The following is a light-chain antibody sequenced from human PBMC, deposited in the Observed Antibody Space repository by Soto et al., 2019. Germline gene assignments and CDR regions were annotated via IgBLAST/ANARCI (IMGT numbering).Light chain of an antibody. CDR3: QQGDSAPFT. V-gene: IGKV1-39*01. CDR1: QSTRNN. CDR2: AAS. J-gene: IGKJ2*01. Sequence: DIQMTQSPSSLSASVGDRVTITCRASQSTRNNLNWYQQKPGKAPNLLIYAASSLPSGVPSRFSGSGSVTDFTLTISSLQPEDFATYYCQQGDSAPFTFGQGTKLEIK.